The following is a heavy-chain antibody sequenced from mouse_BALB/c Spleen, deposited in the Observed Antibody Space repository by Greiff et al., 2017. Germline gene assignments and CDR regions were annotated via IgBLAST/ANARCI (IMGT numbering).Heavy chain of an antibody. CDR2: IDTSDSYT. V-gene: IGHV1-69*01. D-gene: IGHD6-1*01. CDR1: GYTFTDYW. Sequence: QVQLQQPGAELVMPGASVKMSCKASGYTFTDYWMHWVKQRPGQGLEWIGAIDTSDSYTSYNQKFKGKATLTVDESSSTAYMQLSSLTSEDSAVYYCARAQPSYAMDYWGQGTSVTVSS. CDR3: ARAQPSYAMDY. J-gene: IGHJ4*01.